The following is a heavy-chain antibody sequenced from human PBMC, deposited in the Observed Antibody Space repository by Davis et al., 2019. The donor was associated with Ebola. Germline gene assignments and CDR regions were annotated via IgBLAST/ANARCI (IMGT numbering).Heavy chain of an antibody. V-gene: IGHV3-53*01. Sequence: GESLKISCAVSGFTFSNGWMSWVRQAPGKGLEWVSVIYSGGSTYYADSVKGRFTISRDNSKNTLYLQMNSLRAEDTAVYYCARDRGSSGYYLGPPDYWGQGTLVTVSS. D-gene: IGHD3-22*01. CDR3: ARDRGSSGYYLGPPDY. J-gene: IGHJ4*02. CDR2: IYSGGST. CDR1: GFTFSNGW.